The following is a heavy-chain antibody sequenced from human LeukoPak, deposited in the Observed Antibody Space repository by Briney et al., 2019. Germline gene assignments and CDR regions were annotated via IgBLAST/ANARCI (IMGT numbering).Heavy chain of an antibody. Sequence: ASVKVSCKASGYTFTSYGISWVRQAPGQGLEWMGWISAYNGNTNYAQKLQGRVTMTTDTSTSTAYMELRSLRSDDTAVYYCARDGSMVRGVTIDPYFDYWGQGTLVTVSS. CDR3: ARDGSMVRGVTIDPYFDY. CDR1: GYTFTSYG. J-gene: IGHJ4*02. V-gene: IGHV1-18*01. D-gene: IGHD3-10*01. CDR2: ISAYNGNT.